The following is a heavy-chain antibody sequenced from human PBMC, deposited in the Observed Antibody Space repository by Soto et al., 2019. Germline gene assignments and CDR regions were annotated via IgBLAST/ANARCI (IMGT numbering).Heavy chain of an antibody. CDR3: AKDLHSSGWAAYNFDY. CDR1: GLTFSNYG. Sequence: GGSLRLSCAASGLTFSNYGMHWVRQAPGKGLEWVALISYDGSNKYYADSVKGRFTISRDNTKNTLYLQMNSLRGEDSAVYYCAKDLHSSGWAAYNFDYWGQGTLVTVSS. V-gene: IGHV3-30*18. D-gene: IGHD6-25*01. J-gene: IGHJ4*02. CDR2: ISYDGSNK.